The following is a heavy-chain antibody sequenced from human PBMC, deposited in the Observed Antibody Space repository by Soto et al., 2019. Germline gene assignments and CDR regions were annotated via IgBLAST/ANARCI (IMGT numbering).Heavy chain of an antibody. D-gene: IGHD3-16*01. CDR2: IDPSGGVT. Sequence: QVQLIQVGAEVKKPGASVKVSCRASGYTFTKVHIHWVRQAPGQGLEWRGMIDPSGGVTRDAQRFQGRITMTSDTSTSRVYMELRGLTSEDTAVYYCARDVIGHANYETVGYYLDHWGPGTLVTVSS. J-gene: IGHJ4*02. CDR1: GYTFTKVH. CDR3: ARDVIGHANYETVGYYLDH. V-gene: IGHV1-46*01.